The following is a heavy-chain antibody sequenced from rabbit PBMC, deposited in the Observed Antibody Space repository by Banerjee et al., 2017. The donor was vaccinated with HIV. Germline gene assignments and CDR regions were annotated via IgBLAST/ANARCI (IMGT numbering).Heavy chain of an antibody. V-gene: IGHV1S40*01. CDR1: GFSFSNSDY. CDR2: VGNGDGSL. Sequence: QSLEESGGDLVKPGASLTLTCTASGFSFSNSDYMCWVRQAPGKGLEWIGCVGNGDGSLYYASWAKGRFTISKTSSTTVTLQMTSLTAADTATYFCAREGVFSGDGDYSYALNLWGPGTLVTV. CDR3: AREGVFSGDGDYSYALNL. J-gene: IGHJ4*01. D-gene: IGHD2-1*01.